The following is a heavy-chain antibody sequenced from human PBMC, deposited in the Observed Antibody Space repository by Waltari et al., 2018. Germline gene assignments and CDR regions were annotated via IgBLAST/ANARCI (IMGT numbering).Heavy chain of an antibody. CDR2: ITSGGGDT. CDR3: AKEIYRIGRPCFDY. J-gene: IGHJ4*02. V-gene: IGHV3-23*01. D-gene: IGHD6-19*01. Sequence: QLLESGGGWRQAGGSLRLPSVASGFACITYPRSWVRQAPGKGPEWVSGITSGGGDTYYTDSVRGRFTISRDNSKNTVYLQMNSLRHEDTAVYYCAKEIYRIGRPCFDYWGQGVRVTVSS. CDR1: GFACITYP.